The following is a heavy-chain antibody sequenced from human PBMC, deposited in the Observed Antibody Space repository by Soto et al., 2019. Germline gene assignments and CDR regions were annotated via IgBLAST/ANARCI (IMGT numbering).Heavy chain of an antibody. V-gene: IGHV1-69*06. Sequence: QVQLVQSGAEVKKPGSSVKVSCKTSGGTFGTYSIVWVRQAPGEGLEWMGGIIPIFGTANYAQKFQDRVTITADISTNTAFMELSSLKSEDTAMYYCASSSGNNYGVGTNYYFDYWGQGTLVTVSS. D-gene: IGHD1-26*01. CDR1: GGTFGTYS. J-gene: IGHJ4*02. CDR3: ASSSGNNYGVGTNYYFDY. CDR2: IIPIFGTA.